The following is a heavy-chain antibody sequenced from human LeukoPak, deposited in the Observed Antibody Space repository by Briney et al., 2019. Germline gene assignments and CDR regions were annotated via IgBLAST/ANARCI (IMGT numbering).Heavy chain of an antibody. J-gene: IGHJ4*02. V-gene: IGHV4-61*02. CDR3: ARVPLNYYYGSGSVDY. CDR2: IDASGNP. CDR1: GDSISSGTYY. Sequence: SETLSLTCTVSGDSISSGTYYWSWIRQPAGKGLEWIGRIDASGNPNYNPSLRSRLTMSVDTSKNQFSLKLSSVTAADTAVYYCARVPLNYYYGSGSVDYWGQGTLVTVSS. D-gene: IGHD3-10*01.